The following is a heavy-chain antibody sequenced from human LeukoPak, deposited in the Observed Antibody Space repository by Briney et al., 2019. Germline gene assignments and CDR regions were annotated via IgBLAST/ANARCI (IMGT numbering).Heavy chain of an antibody. CDR1: ELTFSSYW. Sequence: PGGSLNLSGAAPELTFSSYWMSWVGQAQGKGLGWVANIKQDGSEKYYVDSVKGRFTISRDNAKNSLYLQMNSLRAEDTAVYYCARDSSSWRRGGDYWGQGTLVTVSS. CDR2: IKQDGSEK. J-gene: IGHJ4*02. D-gene: IGHD6-13*01. CDR3: ARDSSSWRRGGDY. V-gene: IGHV3-7*01.